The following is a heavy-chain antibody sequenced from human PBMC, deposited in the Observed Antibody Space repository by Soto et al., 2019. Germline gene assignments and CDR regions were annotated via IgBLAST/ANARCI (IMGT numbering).Heavy chain of an antibody. CDR1: GYTFTNYW. J-gene: IGHJ6*02. CDR3: ARRRNSGWYNNHYYGLDV. CDR2: IYPGDPDT. D-gene: IGHD6-19*01. V-gene: IGHV5-51*01. Sequence: GESLKISCKGSGYTFTNYWIGWVRQMPGKGLEWMGVIYPGDPDTRYSPSFQGQVTISADKSTNTACLQWSSLQASDTAIYYCARRRNSGWYNNHYYGLDVWGQGTTVTVSS.